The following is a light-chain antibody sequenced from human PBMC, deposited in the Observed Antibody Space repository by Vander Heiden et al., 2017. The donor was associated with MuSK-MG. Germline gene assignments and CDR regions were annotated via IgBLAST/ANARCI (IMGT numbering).Light chain of an antibody. CDR2: LGS. J-gene: IGKJ4*01. V-gene: IGKV2-28*01. CDR1: QSLLHCNGYNY. CDR3: MQALQTPLT. Sequence: DIVMTQSPLSLPVTPGKPASISCRSSQSLLHCNGYNYLDWYLQKPGQSPQLLIYLGSNRASGVPDRFSGSGSGTDFTLKISRVEAEDVGVYYCMQALQTPLTFGGGTKVEIK.